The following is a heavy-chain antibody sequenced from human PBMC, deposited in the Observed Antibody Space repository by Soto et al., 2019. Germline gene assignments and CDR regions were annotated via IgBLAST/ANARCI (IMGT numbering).Heavy chain of an antibody. Sequence: GGSLRLSCAASGFTFSSYAMSWVRQAPGKGLEWVSAISCSGGSTYYADSVKGRFTISRDNSKNTLYLQMNSLRAEDTAVYYCAKYGCSGDSCRDDYCGRGTLVTVSS. CDR3: AKYGCSGDSCRDDY. V-gene: IGHV3-23*01. CDR1: GFTFSSYA. CDR2: ISCSGGST. J-gene: IGHJ4*02. D-gene: IGHD2-15*01.